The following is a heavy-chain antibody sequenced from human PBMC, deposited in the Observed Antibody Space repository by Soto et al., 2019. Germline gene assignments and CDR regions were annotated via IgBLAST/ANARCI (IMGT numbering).Heavy chain of an antibody. V-gene: IGHV3-72*01. CDR2: IKNKANSYTT. CDR1: GLTFSAHY. J-gene: IGHJ4*02. CDR3: ARVSLVGPSGGRYFDY. Sequence: EVQLVESGGGLVQPGGSLRLSCAASGLTFSAHYMAWVRQAPGKGLEWVGRIKNKANSYTTEYAASVEGRFTISREDSQNSLYLQMNSLKTEDTAVYYCARVSLVGPSGGRYFDYWGQGSQVAVSS. D-gene: IGHD1-26*01.